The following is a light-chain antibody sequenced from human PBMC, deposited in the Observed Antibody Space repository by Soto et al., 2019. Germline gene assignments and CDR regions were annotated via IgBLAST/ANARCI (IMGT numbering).Light chain of an antibody. Sequence: AIQMTQSPSSLSASVGDRVTITCRASQDIKHDLGWYQQKPGKAPKLLIYATSNLKSGVPSRFSGSGSGTEFTLTISSLQPDDFATYYCQHYNSYSEAFGQGTKVDIK. CDR3: QHYNSYSEA. CDR2: ATS. V-gene: IGKV1-6*02. CDR1: QDIKHD. J-gene: IGKJ1*01.